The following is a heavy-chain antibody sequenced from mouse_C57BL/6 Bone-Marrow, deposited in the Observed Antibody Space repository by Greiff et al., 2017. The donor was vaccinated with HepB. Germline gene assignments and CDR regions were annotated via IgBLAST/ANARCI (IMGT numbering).Heavy chain of an antibody. V-gene: IGHV3-6*01. CDR1: GYSITSGYY. Sequence: EVKLVESGPGLVKPSQSLSLTCSVTGYSITSGYYWNWIRQFPGNKLEWMGYISYDGSNNYNPSLKNRISITRDTSKNQFFLKLNSVTTEDTATYYCARGGLLGRGYWGQGTTLTVSS. CDR2: ISYDGSN. CDR3: ARGGLLGRGY. D-gene: IGHD4-1*01. J-gene: IGHJ2*01.